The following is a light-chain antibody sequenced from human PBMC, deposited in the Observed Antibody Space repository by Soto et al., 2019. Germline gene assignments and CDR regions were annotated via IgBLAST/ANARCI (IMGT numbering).Light chain of an antibody. Sequence: DLQMTQSPSCLSASVGDRVTLTCRASQSISSYLNWYQQKKGKAPKXXIYAASSLQSGVPSRFSGSGSGTDFTLTISSLQTEDFATYYCQQSYSTPYTFGQGTRLEIK. CDR3: QQSYSTPYT. CDR2: AAS. CDR1: QSISSY. J-gene: IGKJ5*01. V-gene: IGKV1-39*01.